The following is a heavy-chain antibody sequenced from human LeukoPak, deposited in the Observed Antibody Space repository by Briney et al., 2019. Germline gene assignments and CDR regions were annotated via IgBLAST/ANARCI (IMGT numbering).Heavy chain of an antibody. CDR3: ARVSSGWSFDY. CDR1: GFTFSSYN. CDR2: ISSSRSYI. V-gene: IGHV3-21*01. J-gene: IGHJ4*02. Sequence: GGSLRLSCAASGFTFSSYNMNWVRQAPGKRLEWVPSISSSRSYIYYADSVKGRFTISRDNAKNSLYLQMNSLRAEDTAVYYCARVSSGWSFDYWGQGTLVTVSS. D-gene: IGHD6-19*01.